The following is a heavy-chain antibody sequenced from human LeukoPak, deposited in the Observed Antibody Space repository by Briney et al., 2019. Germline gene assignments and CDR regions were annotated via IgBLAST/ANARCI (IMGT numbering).Heavy chain of an antibody. D-gene: IGHD1-26*01. J-gene: IGHJ1*01. CDR1: GFTFDDYA. V-gene: IGHV3-9*01. CDR3: AKVPNGRWELQEDEYFQH. CDR2: ISWNSGSI. Sequence: GGSLRLSCAASGFTFDDYAMHWVRQAPGKGLEWVSGISWNSGSIGYAASVKGRFTISRDNAKNSLYPQMNSLRAEDTALYYCAKVPNGRWELQEDEYFQHWGQGTLVTVSS.